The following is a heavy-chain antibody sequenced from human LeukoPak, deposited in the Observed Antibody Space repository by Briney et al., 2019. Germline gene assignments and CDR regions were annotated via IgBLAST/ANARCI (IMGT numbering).Heavy chain of an antibody. CDR1: GFSLSTSGVG. D-gene: IGHD3-3*01. CDR3: AHGQTGVDQFDY. Sequence: SGPTLVKPTQTLTLTCTFSGFSLSTSGVGVGWIRQPSVKALEWLALIYWDDDKRYSPSLKSRLTITKDTSKNQVVLTMTNMDPVDTATYYCAHGQTGVDQFDYWGQGTLVTVSS. CDR2: IYWDDDK. J-gene: IGHJ4*02. V-gene: IGHV2-5*02.